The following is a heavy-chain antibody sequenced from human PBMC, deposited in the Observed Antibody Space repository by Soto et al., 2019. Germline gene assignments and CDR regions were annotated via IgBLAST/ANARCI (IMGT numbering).Heavy chain of an antibody. V-gene: IGHV3-7*01. CDR3: AIDMRGYGDPCCYFDY. J-gene: IGHJ4*02. Sequence: GGSLRLSCAASGFTFSSYWMSWVRQAPGKGLEWVANIKQDGSEKYYVDSVKGRFTISRDNAKNSLYLQMNSLRAEDTAVYYCAIDMRGYGDPCCYFDYWGKGTLVTVSS. D-gene: IGHD4-17*01. CDR1: GFTFSSYW. CDR2: IKQDGSEK.